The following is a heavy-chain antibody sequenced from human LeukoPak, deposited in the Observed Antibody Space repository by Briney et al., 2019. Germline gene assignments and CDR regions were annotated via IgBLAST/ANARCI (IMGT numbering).Heavy chain of an antibody. Sequence: GGSLRLSCAASVFTFSNYAMHWVRQAPGKGLEWVTFIRYDGSNKYYAESVKGRFTISRDNSKNTLYLQMSSLRAEDTAVYYCAKAIHSSSSGVVDYWGQGTLVTVSS. V-gene: IGHV3-30*02. CDR3: AKAIHSSSSGVVDY. D-gene: IGHD6-6*01. J-gene: IGHJ4*02. CDR1: VFTFSNYA. CDR2: IRYDGSNK.